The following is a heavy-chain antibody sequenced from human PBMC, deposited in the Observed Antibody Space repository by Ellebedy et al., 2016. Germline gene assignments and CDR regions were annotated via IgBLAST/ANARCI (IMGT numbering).Heavy chain of an antibody. CDR3: ARLWFGESSFDY. Sequence: SETLSLTCAVHGGSFSGYFWSWIRQPPGKGLEWIGYVHYSGSSNYNPSLKSRVTMSVDPSKNQFSLKFSSVTAADTAVYYCARLWFGESSFDYWGRGILVTVSS. CDR2: VHYSGSS. D-gene: IGHD3-10*01. J-gene: IGHJ4*02. V-gene: IGHV4-59*01. CDR1: GGSFSGYF.